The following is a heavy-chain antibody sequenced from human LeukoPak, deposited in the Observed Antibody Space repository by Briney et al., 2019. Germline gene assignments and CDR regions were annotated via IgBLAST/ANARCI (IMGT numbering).Heavy chain of an antibody. CDR2: ISSSSSYI. D-gene: IGHD4-11*01. V-gene: IGHV3-21*01. J-gene: IGHJ3*02. CDR1: GFTFSSYS. Sequence: GGSLRLSCAASGFTFSSYSMNWVRQAPGKGLEWVSSISSSSSYIYYADSVKGRFTISRDNAKNSLYLQMNSLRAEDTAVYYCARVHDYSNEGAFDIWGQGTMVTVSS. CDR3: ARVHDYSNEGAFDI.